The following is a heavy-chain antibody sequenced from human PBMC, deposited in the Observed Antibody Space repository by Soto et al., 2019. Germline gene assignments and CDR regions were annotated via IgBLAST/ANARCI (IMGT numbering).Heavy chain of an antibody. V-gene: IGHV3-30*04. J-gene: IGHJ4*02. D-gene: IGHD5-12*01. CDR3: ARGDGYNYLDN. Sequence: QVQLVESGGGVVQPGRSLRLSCAASGFTFASYAIHWVRQAPGKGLEWVAGISPDGRNKYYTDSVKGRFTFSRDNSKNTLSLQLNSLRGEDTAVYYCARGDGYNYLDNWGRGTLVTVSS. CDR2: ISPDGRNK. CDR1: GFTFASYA.